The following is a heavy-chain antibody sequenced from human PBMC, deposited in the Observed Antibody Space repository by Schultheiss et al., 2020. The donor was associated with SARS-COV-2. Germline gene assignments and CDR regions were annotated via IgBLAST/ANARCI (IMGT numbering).Heavy chain of an antibody. J-gene: IGHJ6*02. CDR2: ISGSGGST. V-gene: IGHV3-23*01. Sequence: GGSLRLSCAASGFTFSSYGMHWVRQAPGKGLEWVSAISGSGGSTYYADSVKGRFTISRDNSKNTLYLQMNSLRAEDTAVYYCAKVTGGNYYYGMDVWGQGTTVTVSS. CDR3: AKVTGGNYYYGMDV. D-gene: IGHD2-8*02. CDR1: GFTFSSYG.